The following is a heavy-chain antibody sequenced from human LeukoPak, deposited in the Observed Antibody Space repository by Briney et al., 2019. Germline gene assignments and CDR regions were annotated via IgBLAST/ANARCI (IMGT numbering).Heavy chain of an antibody. Sequence: SKTLSLTCTVSGGSISSYYWSWIRQPPGKGLEWIGYIYYSGSTNYNPSLKSRVTISVDTSKNQFSLKLSSVTAADTAVYYCARPLSISGYYYDAFDIWGQGTMVTVSS. V-gene: IGHV4-59*08. CDR2: IYYSGST. CDR3: ARPLSISGYYYDAFDI. CDR1: GGSISSYY. D-gene: IGHD3-22*01. J-gene: IGHJ3*02.